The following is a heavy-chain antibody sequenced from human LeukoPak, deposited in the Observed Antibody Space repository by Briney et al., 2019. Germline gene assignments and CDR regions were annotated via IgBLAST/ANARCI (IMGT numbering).Heavy chain of an antibody. J-gene: IGHJ4*02. V-gene: IGHV4-34*01. CDR3: ARHAGYCSSTSCSPRGYFGY. D-gene: IGHD2-2*01. CDR2: INHSGST. CDR1: GGSFSGYY. Sequence: PSETLTLTCAVYGGSFSGYYWSWIRQPPGKGLEWIGEINHSGSTNYNPSLKSRVTISVDTSKNQFSLKLSSVTAADTAVYYCARHAGYCSSTSCSPRGYFGYWGQGTLVTVSS.